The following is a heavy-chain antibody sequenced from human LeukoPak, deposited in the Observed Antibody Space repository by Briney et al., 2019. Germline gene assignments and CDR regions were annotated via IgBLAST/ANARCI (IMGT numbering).Heavy chain of an antibody. CDR1: GFTFSSYG. CDR3: ASPLDYYGSGSYTDY. CDR2: ITASSTAI. D-gene: IGHD3-10*01. J-gene: IGHJ4*02. Sequence: GGSLRLSCAASGFTFSSYGMSWVRQAPGKGLEWVSSITASSTAIYSANSVKGRFTISRDNAKNSLYLQMNSLRAEDTAVYYCASPLDYYGSGSYTDYWGQGTLVTVSS. V-gene: IGHV3-21*01.